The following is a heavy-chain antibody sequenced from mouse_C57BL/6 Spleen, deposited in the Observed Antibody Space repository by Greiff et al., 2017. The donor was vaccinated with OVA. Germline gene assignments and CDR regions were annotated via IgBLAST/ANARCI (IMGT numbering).Heavy chain of an antibody. J-gene: IGHJ3*01. D-gene: IGHD2-4*01. V-gene: IGHV1-26*01. CDR2: INPNNGGT. CDR1: GYTFTDYY. Sequence: EVQLQQSGPELVKPGASVKISCKASGYTFTDYYMNWVKQSHGKSLEWIGDINPNNGGTSYNQKFKGKATLTVDKSSSTAYMELRSLTSEDSAVYYCAYDYDEGWFAYWGQGTLVTVSA. CDR3: AYDYDEGWFAY.